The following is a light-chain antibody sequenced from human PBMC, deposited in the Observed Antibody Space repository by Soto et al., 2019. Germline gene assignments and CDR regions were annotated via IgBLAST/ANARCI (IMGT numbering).Light chain of an antibody. CDR1: QTISSW. V-gene: IGKV1-5*03. CDR3: QHYNSYSEA. J-gene: IGKJ1*01. Sequence: DSQMNQSPSTLSGYVGDRVTITCRASQTISSWLAWYQQKPGKAPKLLIYKASTLKSGVPSRFSGSGSGTEFTLTISSLQPDDFATYYCQHYNSYSEAFGQGTKVDI. CDR2: KAS.